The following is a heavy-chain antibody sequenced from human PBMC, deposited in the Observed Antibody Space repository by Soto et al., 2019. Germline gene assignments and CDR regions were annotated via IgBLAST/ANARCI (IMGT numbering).Heavy chain of an antibody. CDR2: IDPSDSYT. CDR1: GYSFTSYW. CDR3: ARHRGTFDWPRPGMDV. J-gene: IGHJ6*02. D-gene: IGHD3-9*01. Sequence: GESLKISCKGSGYSFTSYWISWVRQMPGKGLEWMGRIDPSDSYTNYSPSFQGPVTISADKSISTAYLQWSSLKASDTAMYYCARHRGTFDWPRPGMDVWGQGTTVTVSS. V-gene: IGHV5-10-1*01.